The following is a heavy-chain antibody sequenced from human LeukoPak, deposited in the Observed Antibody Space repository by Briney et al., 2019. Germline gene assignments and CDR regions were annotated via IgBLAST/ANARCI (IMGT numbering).Heavy chain of an antibody. Sequence: PSETLSLTCAVSGGSISSSNWWSWVRQPPGKGLEWIGEIYHSGSTNYNPSLKSRVTISVDKSKNQFSLKLSSVTAADTAVYYCASIAAAGPTQFDYWGQGTLVTVSS. CDR1: GGSISSSNW. CDR2: IYHSGST. D-gene: IGHD6-13*01. CDR3: ASIAAAGPTQFDY. V-gene: IGHV4-4*02. J-gene: IGHJ4*02.